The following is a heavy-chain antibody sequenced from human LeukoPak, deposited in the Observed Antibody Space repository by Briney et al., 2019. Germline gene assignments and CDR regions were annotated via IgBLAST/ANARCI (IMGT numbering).Heavy chain of an antibody. D-gene: IGHD6-19*01. CDR1: GFTLSSNE. J-gene: IGHJ3*02. CDR2: ISSSGGTI. V-gene: IGHV3-48*03. CDR3: ASGVHYSSGWIDI. Sequence: GGSLRLSCAASGFTLSSNEMNWVRQAPGKGLEWLSYISSSGGTIYYVDSVKGRFTISRDNAKNSLFLQMNSLRAEGTAVYYCASGVHYSSGWIDIWGQGTMVTVSS.